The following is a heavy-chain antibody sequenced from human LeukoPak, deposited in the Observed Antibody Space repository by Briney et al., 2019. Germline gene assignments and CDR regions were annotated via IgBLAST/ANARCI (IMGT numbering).Heavy chain of an antibody. V-gene: IGHV1-46*01. J-gene: IGHJ3*01. CDR2: INPSAGTT. Sequence: ASVKVSCKASGYTFTGYYMHWVREAPGQGLEWMGVINPSAGTTDYAQKFQGRITMTRDTSTSLVYMELSSLRSEDTAFYYCARDSLLGDLADSFDLLGQGTMVTVSS. D-gene: IGHD3-10*01. CDR1: GYTFTGYY. CDR3: ARDSLLGDLADSFDL.